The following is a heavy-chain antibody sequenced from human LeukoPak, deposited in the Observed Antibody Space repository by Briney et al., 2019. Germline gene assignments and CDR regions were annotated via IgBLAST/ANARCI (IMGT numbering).Heavy chain of an antibody. V-gene: IGHV3-7*03. Sequence: GGSLRLSCAASGFPFSSYWMAWVRQAPGKGLEWVASIKQDGSEKYYVDSVKGRFTIPKDNSKNSLYLQMSSLRAEDTAMYYCAREDRSCYYYWGQGTLVTVSS. CDR2: IKQDGSEK. CDR3: AREDRSCYYY. CDR1: GFPFSSYW. D-gene: IGHD2-15*01. J-gene: IGHJ4*02.